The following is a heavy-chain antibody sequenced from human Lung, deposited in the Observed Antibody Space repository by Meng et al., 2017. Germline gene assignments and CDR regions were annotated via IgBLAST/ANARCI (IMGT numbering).Heavy chain of an antibody. D-gene: IGHD3-22*01. J-gene: IGHJ4*02. CDR3: ARGRSSGYYSPLDY. CDR1: VGSFSDYY. Sequence: SETLSLTCAVYVGSFSDYYWTWIRQSPGKGLEWIGHINHSGSTNYNPSLKSRLTMSVDTSKNQFSLKLSSVTAADTAVYYCARGRSSGYYSPLDYWGQGTLVNGAS. V-gene: IGHV4-34*01. CDR2: INHSGST.